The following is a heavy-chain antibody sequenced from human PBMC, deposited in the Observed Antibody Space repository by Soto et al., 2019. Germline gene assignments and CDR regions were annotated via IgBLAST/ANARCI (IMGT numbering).Heavy chain of an antibody. CDR3: AIHLTYRRSSYWFHP. V-gene: IGHV5-51*01. D-gene: IGHD6-6*01. Sequence: GESLKISCKGSGYSFTSYWIGWVRQMPGKGLEWMGIIYPGDSDTRYSPSFQGQVTISADKSISTAYLQWSSLKASDTAMYYCAIHLTYRRSSYWFHPPGQGTLVTVLL. J-gene: IGHJ5*02. CDR1: GYSFTSYW. CDR2: IYPGDSDT.